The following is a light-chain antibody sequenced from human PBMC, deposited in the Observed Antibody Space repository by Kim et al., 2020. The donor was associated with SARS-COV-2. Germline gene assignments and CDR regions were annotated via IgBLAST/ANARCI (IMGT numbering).Light chain of an antibody. V-gene: IGLV4-60*03. J-gene: IGLJ3*02. CDR1: SGHSSYI. CDR3: ETWDSNTRV. CDR2: LEGSGNS. Sequence: SSVKLTCTLRSGHSSYIIAWHQQQPGKAPRYLMKLEGSGNSNKGSGVPDRFSGSSSGAERYLTISNLQSEDEADYYCETWDSNTRVFGGGTQLTVL.